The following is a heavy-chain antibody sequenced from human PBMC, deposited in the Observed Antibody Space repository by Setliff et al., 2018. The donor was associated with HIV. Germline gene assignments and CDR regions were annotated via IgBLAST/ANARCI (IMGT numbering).Heavy chain of an antibody. D-gene: IGHD1-26*01. J-gene: IGHJ4*03. CDR2: ITGSGSTI. CDR3: AAVFTGEPGRSLDY. Sequence: PGGSLRLSCVASGLTFNRYWMSWVRQAPGKGLEWVSYITGSGSTIYYADSVKGRFTISRDNAKDSLYLQMNSLRAEDTAVYYCAAVFTGEPGRSLDYWGQGTVVTVSS. V-gene: IGHV3-48*04. CDR1: GLTFNRYW.